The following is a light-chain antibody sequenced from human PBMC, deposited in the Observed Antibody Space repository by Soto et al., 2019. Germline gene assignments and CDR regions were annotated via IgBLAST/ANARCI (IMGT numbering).Light chain of an antibody. CDR2: EVS. Sequence: QSALTQPPSASGSPGQSVTISCTGTRGDIGIYDYVSWYQHHPGKAPKLVIYEVSQRPSGVPDRFSGSKSGNTASLTVSRLQAEDEADYYCSSYAGTNNYVVFGGGTKVTVL. V-gene: IGLV2-8*01. J-gene: IGLJ2*01. CDR1: RGDIGIYDY. CDR3: SSYAGTNNYVV.